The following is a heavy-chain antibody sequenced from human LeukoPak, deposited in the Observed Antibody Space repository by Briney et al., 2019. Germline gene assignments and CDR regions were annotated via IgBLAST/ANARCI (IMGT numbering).Heavy chain of an antibody. Sequence: SETLSLTCAVYGGSFSGYYWSWIRQPPGKGLEWIGEINHSGSTNYNPSLKSRVTISVDTSKNQFSLKLSSVTAADTAVYYCARGIGTINFDYWGQGVLVTVSS. D-gene: IGHD1-7*01. CDR2: INHSGST. CDR1: GGSFSGYY. V-gene: IGHV4-34*01. CDR3: ARGIGTINFDY. J-gene: IGHJ4*02.